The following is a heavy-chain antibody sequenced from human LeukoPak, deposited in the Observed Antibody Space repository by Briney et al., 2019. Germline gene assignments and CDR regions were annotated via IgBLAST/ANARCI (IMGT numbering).Heavy chain of an antibody. V-gene: IGHV4-39*07. CDR1: GGSISSSSYY. D-gene: IGHD5-24*01. Sequence: SETLSLTCTVSGGSISSSSYYWGWIRQPPGKGLEWIGSIYYSGSTYYNPSLKSRVTISVDTSKNQFSLKLSSVTAADTAVYYCARKCVEMATITTYYFDYWGQGTLVTVSS. CDR2: IYYSGST. J-gene: IGHJ4*02. CDR3: ARKCVEMATITTYYFDY.